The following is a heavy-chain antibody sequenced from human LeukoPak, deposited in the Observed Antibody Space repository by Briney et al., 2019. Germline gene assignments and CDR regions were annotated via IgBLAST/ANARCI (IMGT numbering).Heavy chain of an antibody. CDR2: IYYSGST. CDR3: ASHGRQWLGQFDY. J-gene: IGHJ4*02. CDR1: GGSISSYY. Sequence: SETRSLTCTVSGGSISSYYWSWIRQPPGKGLEWIGYIYYSGSTNYNPSLKSRVTISVDTSKNQFSLKLSSVTAADTAVYYCASHGRQWLGQFDYWGQGTLVTVSS. V-gene: IGHV4-59*08. D-gene: IGHD6-19*01.